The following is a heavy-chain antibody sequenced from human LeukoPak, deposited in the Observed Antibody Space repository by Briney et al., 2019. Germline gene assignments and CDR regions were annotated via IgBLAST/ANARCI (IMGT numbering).Heavy chain of an antibody. CDR3: AREGADDHGRLQWFDP. CDR1: GYTFTSYD. V-gene: IGHV1-8*01. CDR2: MNPNSGNT. J-gene: IGHJ5*02. Sequence: ASVKVSCKASGYTFTSYDINWVRQATGQGLEWMGWMNPNSGNTGYAQKFQGRVTMTRNTSISTAYMELSSLRSEDTAVYYCAREGADDHGRLQWFDPWGQGTLVTVSS. D-gene: IGHD4-17*01.